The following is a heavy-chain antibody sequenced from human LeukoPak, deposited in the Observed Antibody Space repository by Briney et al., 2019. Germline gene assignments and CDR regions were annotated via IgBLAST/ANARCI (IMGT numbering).Heavy chain of an antibody. Sequence: ASVKVSCKASGYTFTSYDINWVRQATGQGLEWMGWMNPNSGNTGYAQKFQGRVTMTRNTSISTAYMELSSLRSEDTAVYYCARATPIYQLLWRYYYYGTDVWGQGTTVTVSS. CDR1: GYTFTSYD. CDR3: ARATPIYQLLWRYYYYGTDV. V-gene: IGHV1-8*01. J-gene: IGHJ6*02. D-gene: IGHD2-2*01. CDR2: MNPNSGNT.